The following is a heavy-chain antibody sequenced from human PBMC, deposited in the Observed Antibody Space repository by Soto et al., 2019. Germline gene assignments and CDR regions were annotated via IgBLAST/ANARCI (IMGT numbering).Heavy chain of an antibody. CDR2: IIPIFGTA. Sequence: SVKVSCKASGGTFSSYAISWVRQAPGQGLEWMGGIIPIFGTANYAQKFQGRVTISADESTSTAYMELSSLRSEDTAVYYCATEYDSSGYYYSAYFDYWGQGTLVTVSS. CDR1: GGTFSSYA. J-gene: IGHJ4*02. D-gene: IGHD3-22*01. V-gene: IGHV1-69*13. CDR3: ATEYDSSGYYYSAYFDY.